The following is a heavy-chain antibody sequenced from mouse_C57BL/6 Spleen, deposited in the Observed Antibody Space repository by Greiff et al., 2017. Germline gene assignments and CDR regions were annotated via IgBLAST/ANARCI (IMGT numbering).Heavy chain of an antibody. J-gene: IGHJ2*01. Sequence: VVKPGASVKLSCKASGYTFTEYTIHWVKQRSGQGLEWIGWFYPGSGSIKYNEKFKDKATLTADKSSSTVYMELSRLTSEDSAVYFCARHEATVVEAPYFDYWGQGTTLTVSS. D-gene: IGHD1-1*01. CDR1: GYTFTEYT. CDR2: FYPGSGSI. V-gene: IGHV1-62-2*01. CDR3: ARHEATVVEAPYFDY.